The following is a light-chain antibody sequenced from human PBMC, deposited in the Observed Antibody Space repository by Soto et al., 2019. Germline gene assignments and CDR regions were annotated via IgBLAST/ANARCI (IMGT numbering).Light chain of an antibody. CDR2: EVV. V-gene: IGLV2-8*01. Sequence: QSALTQPPCASGSPRQSAPISCPPTKNDIGVYDFVSWYQHHPGKAPRLIIYEVVQRPSGVPDRFSGSKSGNTASLTVSGLQAADEADYFCKSYAGSNTYVFGSGTKVTVL. CDR1: KNDIGVYDF. CDR3: KSYAGSNTYV. J-gene: IGLJ1*01.